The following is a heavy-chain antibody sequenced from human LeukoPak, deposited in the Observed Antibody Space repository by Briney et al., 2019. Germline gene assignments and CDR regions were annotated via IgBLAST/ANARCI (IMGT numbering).Heavy chain of an antibody. J-gene: IGHJ4*02. D-gene: IGHD6-13*01. CDR1: GGSINGYV. V-gene: IGHV4-59*08. CDR3: GRHGVAEVGTGYFDY. Sequence: SETLSLTCTVSGGSINGYVWSWIRQPPGKGLEWIGYITYSGSTIYHPFLNSRVTISVDTSKSQFSLQLSSVTAADTAVYYCGRHGVAEVGTGYFDYWGQGTLVT. CDR2: ITYSGST.